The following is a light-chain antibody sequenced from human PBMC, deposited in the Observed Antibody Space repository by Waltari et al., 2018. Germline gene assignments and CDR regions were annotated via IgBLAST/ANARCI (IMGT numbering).Light chain of an antibody. CDR1: QSISDW. CDR3: QQYKDYSRT. CDR2: KAS. Sequence: DIQMTQSPSALSAFVGDRVTITCRASQSISDWLAWYQQKPGKAPKLLIYKASTLHSGVPSRFSGSGSGTEFTLTISSLQPDDFATYYCQQYKDYSRTFGQGTKVEV. V-gene: IGKV1-5*03. J-gene: IGKJ1*01.